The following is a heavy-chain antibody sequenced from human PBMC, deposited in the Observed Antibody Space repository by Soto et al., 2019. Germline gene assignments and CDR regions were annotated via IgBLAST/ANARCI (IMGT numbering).Heavy chain of an antibody. J-gene: IGHJ6*02. CDR1: GYTFTSYS. D-gene: IGHD3-3*01. Sequence: GASVKVSCKASGYTFTSYSITWVRQAPGQGLEWMGWISASNGNTNYAQKLQDRVTMTTDTPTSTVYMELRSLRSDDTAVYYCARGGGITIFGVDPYYYGMDVWGQGTTVTVSS. CDR3: ARGGGITIFGVDPYYYGMDV. V-gene: IGHV1-18*01. CDR2: ISASNGNT.